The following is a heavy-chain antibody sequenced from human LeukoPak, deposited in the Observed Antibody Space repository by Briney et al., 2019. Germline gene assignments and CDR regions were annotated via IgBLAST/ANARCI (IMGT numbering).Heavy chain of an antibody. J-gene: IGHJ6*03. D-gene: IGHD2-8*02. CDR3: ARHAGDYYYYYMDV. V-gene: IGHV4-4*09. CDR2: IYTSGST. Sequence: SETLSLTCTVSGGSISSYYWSRIRQPPGKGLEWIGYIYTSGSTNYNPSLKSRVTISVDTSKNQFSLKLSSVTAADTAVYYCARHAGDYYYYYMDVWGKGTTVTVSS. CDR1: GGSISSYY.